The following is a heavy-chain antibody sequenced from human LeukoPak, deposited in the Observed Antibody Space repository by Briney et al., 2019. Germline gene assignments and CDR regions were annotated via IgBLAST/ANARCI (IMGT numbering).Heavy chain of an antibody. CDR2: INPNSGDT. D-gene: IGHD3-3*01. Sequence: ASVKVSCKASGYTFTDSYLHWVRQAPGQGLEWMGWINPNSGDTNYAQKFQARVTMTRDTSINTAYMELSGLKSDDTAVYFCARENPGVPFDYWGQGTLVTVSS. V-gene: IGHV1-2*02. CDR1: GYTFTDSY. J-gene: IGHJ4*02. CDR3: ARENPGVPFDY.